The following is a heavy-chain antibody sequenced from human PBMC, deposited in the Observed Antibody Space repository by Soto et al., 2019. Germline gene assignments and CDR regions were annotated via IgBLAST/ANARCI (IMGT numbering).Heavy chain of an antibody. CDR2: IRNKVDSYRT. D-gene: IGHD1-26*01. Sequence: AWGALRHSCGASGLTLSGSAIHLVRQAPGKGLEWVGRIRNKVDSYRTVYAAPVNGRFTISRDDSKNMAYLQMNSLTTEDTAVYYCSGAESPDTAYFSLYWGQGTPVTVSS. CDR1: GLTLSGSA. J-gene: IGHJ4*02. V-gene: IGHV3-73*01. CDR3: SGAESPDTAYFSLY.